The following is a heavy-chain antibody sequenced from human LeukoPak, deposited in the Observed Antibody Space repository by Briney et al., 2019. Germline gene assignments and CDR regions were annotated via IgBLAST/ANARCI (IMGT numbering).Heavy chain of an antibody. CDR1: ASTFDDYA. Sequence: PGGSLRLSCAASASTFDDYAMHSGRQAPGKGLEWVSGISWIIGRIGYADSVKGRFTISRDNAKNSLYLQMNSLRAEDTALYYCAKEVRDYIVVVPAAMGWQGYFDYRGQGTLVTVSS. J-gene: IGHJ4*02. D-gene: IGHD2-2*01. V-gene: IGHV3-9*01. CDR3: AKEVRDYIVVVPAAMGWQGYFDY. CDR2: ISWIIGRI.